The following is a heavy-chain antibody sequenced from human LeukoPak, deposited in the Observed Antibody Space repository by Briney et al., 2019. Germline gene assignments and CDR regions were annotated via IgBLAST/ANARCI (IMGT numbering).Heavy chain of an antibody. CDR3: AKLIGWLSNFRLDY. V-gene: IGHV3-23*01. D-gene: IGHD3-9*01. CDR2: ISGSGGST. CDR1: GFTVSSNY. Sequence: GGSLRLSCAASGFTVSSNYMSWVRQAPGKGLEWVSAISGSGGSTYYADSVKGRFTISRDNSKNTLYLQMNSLRAEDTAVYYCAKLIGWLSNFRLDYWGQGTLVTVSS. J-gene: IGHJ4*02.